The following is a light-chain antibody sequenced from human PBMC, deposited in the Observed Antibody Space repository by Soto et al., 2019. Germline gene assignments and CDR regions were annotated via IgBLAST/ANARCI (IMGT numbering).Light chain of an antibody. CDR3: QHYKSYPCT. CDR1: QSIDSW. Sequence: IQLTQAPSPMSASVGARVTITCQDSQSIDSWLAWYQQKPGKAPKFLMYKASNLESGVPSRFSGSGSETEFTLTISSLQPDDFATYYCQHYKSYPCTFGQGTKVDIK. CDR2: KAS. V-gene: IGKV1-5*03. J-gene: IGKJ1*01.